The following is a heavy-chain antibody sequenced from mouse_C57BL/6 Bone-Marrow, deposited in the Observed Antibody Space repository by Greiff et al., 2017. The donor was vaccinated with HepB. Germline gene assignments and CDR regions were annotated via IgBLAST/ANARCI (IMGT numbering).Heavy chain of an antibody. CDR1: GFSFNTYA. CDR3: VRHSYYYYFDY. CDR2: IRSKSNNYAT. J-gene: IGHJ2*01. Sequence: EVKLMESGGGLVQPKGSLKLSCAASGFSFNTYAMNWVRQAPGKGLEWVARIRSKSNNYATYYADSVKDRFTISRDDSESMLYLQMNNLKTEDTAMYYCVRHSYYYYFDYWGQGTTLTVSS. V-gene: IGHV10-1*01. D-gene: IGHD1-1*01.